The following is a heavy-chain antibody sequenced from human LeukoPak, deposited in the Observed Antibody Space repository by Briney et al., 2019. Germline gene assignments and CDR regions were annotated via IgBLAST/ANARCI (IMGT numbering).Heavy chain of an antibody. CDR1: GYTFTSYG. V-gene: IGHV1-18*01. D-gene: IGHD2-21*01. Sequence: ASVKVSCKASGYTFTSYGISWVRQAPGQGLEWMGWISAYNGNTNHAQKLQGRVTMTTDTSTSTAYMELRSLRSDDTAVYYCARDLLTIRSPGYWGQGTLVTVSS. CDR3: ARDLLTIRSPGY. CDR2: ISAYNGNT. J-gene: IGHJ4*02.